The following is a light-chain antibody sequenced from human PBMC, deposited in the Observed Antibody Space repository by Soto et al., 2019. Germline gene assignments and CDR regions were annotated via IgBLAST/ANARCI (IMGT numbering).Light chain of an antibody. CDR2: AAS. CDR3: QQYNSYSEA. V-gene: IGKV1-5*01. J-gene: IGKJ1*01. CDR1: QSVSGW. Sequence: DIPLTQSPSTLSASSADPVTVXRRASQSVSGWLAWYQQKPGKAPKLLIYAASSLESGVPSRFSGSGSGTEFTLTISSLQPDDFATYYCQQYNSYSEAFGQGTKVDIK.